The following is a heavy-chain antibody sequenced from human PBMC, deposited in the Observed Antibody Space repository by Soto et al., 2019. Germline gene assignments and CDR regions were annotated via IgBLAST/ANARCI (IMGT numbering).Heavy chain of an antibody. CDR2: IYFTGNT. Sequence: PSETLSLTCSASGGSITSSSHFWGWVRQPPGKGLEWIGTIYFTGNTYYTPSLKSRLTMSIDTSKNEFSLRLNSVTAADTAVYYCAGQTFTIAAASYGRSNWFDPWDPGTLVTVSS. J-gene: IGHJ5*02. V-gene: IGHV4-39*01. D-gene: IGHD6-25*01. CDR1: GGSITSSSHF. CDR3: AGQTFTIAAASYGRSNWFDP.